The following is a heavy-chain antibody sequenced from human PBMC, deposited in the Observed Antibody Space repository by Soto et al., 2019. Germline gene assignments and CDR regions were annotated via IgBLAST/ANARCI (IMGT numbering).Heavy chain of an antibody. V-gene: IGHV1-46*03. J-gene: IGHJ4*02. CDR3: ARGDVAVVVAATPTFFGY. CDR2: INPSGGST. Sequence: QVQLVQSGAEVKKPGASVKVSCKASGYTFTSYYMHWVRQAPGQGLEWMGIINPSGGSTSYAQKFQGRVTMTRDTSTSTVYMELSSLRSEDTAVYYCARGDVAVVVAATPTFFGYWGQGTLVTVSS. CDR1: GYTFTSYY. D-gene: IGHD2-15*01.